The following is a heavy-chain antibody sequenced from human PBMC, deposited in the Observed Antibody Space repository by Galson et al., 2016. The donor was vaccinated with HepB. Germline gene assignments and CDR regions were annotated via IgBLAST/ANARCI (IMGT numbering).Heavy chain of an antibody. Sequence: SVKVSCKASGGTFSKYAINWVRQAPGQGLEWMGGYIPLFGTANYAQKFQGRVTITADKSTSTAYMELSSLRSEDTAFYYCAKDLDDSVGWLRGDDALDIWGQGTMVTVSS. D-gene: IGHD5-12*01. CDR2: YIPLFGTA. J-gene: IGHJ3*02. V-gene: IGHV1-69*06. CDR3: AKDLDDSVGWLRGDDALDI. CDR1: GGTFSKYA.